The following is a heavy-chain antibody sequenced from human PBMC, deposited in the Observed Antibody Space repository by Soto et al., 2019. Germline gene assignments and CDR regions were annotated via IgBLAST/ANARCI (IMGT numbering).Heavy chain of an antibody. D-gene: IGHD2-21*01. Sequence: ASVKVSCKASGYTFTGYYMHWVRQAPGQGLEWMGWINPNSGGTNYAQKFQGWVTMTRDTSISTAYMELSRLRPDDTAVYYCARDASSYCGGDCYSGSFDYWGQGTLVTVSS. CDR2: INPNSGGT. CDR3: ARDASSYCGGDCYSGSFDY. CDR1: GYTFTGYY. V-gene: IGHV1-2*04. J-gene: IGHJ4*02.